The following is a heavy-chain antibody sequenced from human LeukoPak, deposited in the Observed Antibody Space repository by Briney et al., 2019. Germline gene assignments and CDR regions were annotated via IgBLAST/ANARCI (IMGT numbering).Heavy chain of an antibody. CDR2: INHSGST. V-gene: IGHV4-34*01. J-gene: IGHJ5*02. CDR3: ACTIDCSSTSCYSQNWFDP. CDR1: GGSFSGYY. Sequence: PLETLSLTCAVYGGSFSGYYWSWIRQPPGKGLEWIGEINHSGSTNYNPSLKSRVTISVDTSKNQFSLKLSSVTAADTAVYYCACTIDCSSTSCYSQNWFDPWGQGTLVTVSS. D-gene: IGHD2-2*01.